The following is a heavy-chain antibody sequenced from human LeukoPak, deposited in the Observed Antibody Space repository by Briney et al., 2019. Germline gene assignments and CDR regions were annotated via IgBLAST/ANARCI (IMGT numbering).Heavy chain of an antibody. CDR3: AKDFHANWVNWFDP. J-gene: IGHJ5*02. CDR2: ISGSGGST. Sequence: GGSLRLSCAASGFTFSSYSMNWVRQAPGKGLEWVSAISGSGGSTYYADSVKGRFTISRDNSKNTLYLQMNSLRAEDTAVYYCAKDFHANWVNWFDPWGQGTLVTVSS. D-gene: IGHD7-27*01. CDR1: GFTFSSYS. V-gene: IGHV3-23*01.